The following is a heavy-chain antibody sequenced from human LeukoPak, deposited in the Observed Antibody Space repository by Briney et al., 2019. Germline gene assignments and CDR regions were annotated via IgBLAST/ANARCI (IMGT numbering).Heavy chain of an antibody. D-gene: IGHD3-10*01. CDR3: ARLLLDYSNDDGNFGGPHLPD. CDR1: GGSLSNSY. Sequence: SETLSLTCTVSGGSLSNSYWTWLRQPPGKTLEWIGYISYSGITNRNPSLKGRVSFSLDSSKNQISLTLTSVTAADTAVYFCARLLLDYSNDDGNFGGPHLPDWGQGTLVTVSS. J-gene: IGHJ4*02. V-gene: IGHV4-59*08. CDR2: ISYSGIT.